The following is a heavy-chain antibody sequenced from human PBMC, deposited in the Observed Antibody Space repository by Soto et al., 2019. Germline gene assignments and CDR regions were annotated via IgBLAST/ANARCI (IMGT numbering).Heavy chain of an antibody. CDR2: TYYRSKWYN. V-gene: IGHV6-1*01. CDR3: ARDQVVPAAPKRGFDY. D-gene: IGHD2-2*01. CDR1: GDSVSSNSAA. Sequence: PSQTLSLTCAISGDSVSSNSAAWNWIRQSPSRGLEWLGRTYYRSKWYNDYAVSVKSRITINPDTSKKQFSLQLNSVTPEDTALYYCARDQVVPAAPKRGFDYWGQGTLVTVSS. J-gene: IGHJ4*02.